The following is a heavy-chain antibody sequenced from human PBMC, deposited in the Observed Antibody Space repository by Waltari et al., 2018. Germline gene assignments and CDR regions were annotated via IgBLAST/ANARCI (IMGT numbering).Heavy chain of an antibody. J-gene: IGHJ4*02. D-gene: IGHD6-19*01. CDR2: INPSGGST. Sequence: QVQLVQSGAEVKKPGASVKVSCKASGYTFTSYYMHWVRQAPGQGLEWMGIINPSGGSTSYAQKFQGRVTMTRDTSTSTVYMELSSLRSEDTAVYYCARGLGGQWLVGLGYFDYWGQGTLVTVSS. CDR3: ARGLGGQWLVGLGYFDY. V-gene: IGHV1-46*01. CDR1: GYTFTSYY.